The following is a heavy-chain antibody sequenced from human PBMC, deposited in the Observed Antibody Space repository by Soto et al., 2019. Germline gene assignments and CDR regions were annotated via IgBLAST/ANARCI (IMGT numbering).Heavy chain of an antibody. D-gene: IGHD3-10*01. CDR3: TTMVRGVINGYYYYMDV. CDR1: GFTFSNAW. V-gene: IGHV3-15*01. J-gene: IGHJ6*03. Sequence: GGSLRLSCAASGFTFSNAWMSWVRQAPGKGLEWVGRIKSKTDGGTTDYAAPVKGRFTISRDDSKNTLYLQMNSLKTEDTAVYYCTTMVRGVINGYYYYMDVWGKGTTVTVSS. CDR2: IKSKTDGGTT.